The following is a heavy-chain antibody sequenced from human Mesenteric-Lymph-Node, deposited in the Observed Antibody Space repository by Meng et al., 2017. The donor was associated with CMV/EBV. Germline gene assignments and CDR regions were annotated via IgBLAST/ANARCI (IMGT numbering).Heavy chain of an antibody. V-gene: IGHV4-34*01. D-gene: IGHD4-23*01. CDR3: ARHQRWLKSEGGFNY. J-gene: IGHJ4*02. CDR1: GGSFSGYY. Sequence: RRQQWGAGLLKLSATLSLHCAVYGGSFSGYYWSWIRQPPGKGLEWIGEINHSGSTNYNPSLKSRVTISVDTSKNQFSLKLSSVTAADTAVYYCARHQRWLKSEGGFNYWGQGTLVTVSS. CDR2: INHSGST.